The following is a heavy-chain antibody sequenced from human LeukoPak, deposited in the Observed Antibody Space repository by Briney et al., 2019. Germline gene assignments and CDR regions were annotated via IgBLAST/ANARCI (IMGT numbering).Heavy chain of an antibody. D-gene: IGHD3-9*01. CDR2: ISAYNGNT. V-gene: IGHV1-18*01. CDR1: GYTFTSYG. J-gene: IGHJ5*02. Sequence: ASVKVSCKASGYTFTSYGISWVRQAPGQGLEWMGWISAYNGNTNYAQKLQGRVTMTTDTSTSTAYMELRSLRSDDTAVYYCARFGYHDILTGSHRRPNWFDPWGQGTLVTVSS. CDR3: ARFGYHDILTGSHRRPNWFDP.